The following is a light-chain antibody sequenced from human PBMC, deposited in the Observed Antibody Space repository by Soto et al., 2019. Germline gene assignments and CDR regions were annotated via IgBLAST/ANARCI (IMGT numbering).Light chain of an antibody. CDR3: LHDGTPWWT. Sequence: EIVLTQSPGTLSLSPGERVTLSCGASQSVPANYLAWYQQKPGQAPRLLIYGASNRATGIPDRFSGSGSGKDFHLTGSRLEPEDLAVYFCLHDGTPWWTFRRGARLELK. V-gene: IGKV3-20*01. CDR2: GAS. CDR1: QSVPANY. J-gene: IGKJ1*01.